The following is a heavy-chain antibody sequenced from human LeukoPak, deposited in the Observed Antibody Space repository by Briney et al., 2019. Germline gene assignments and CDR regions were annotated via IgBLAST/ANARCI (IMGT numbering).Heavy chain of an antibody. CDR3: ARDILATSIAAPYY. V-gene: IGHV4-34*01. D-gene: IGHD6-13*01. J-gene: IGHJ4*02. CDR2: INHSGST. Sequence: SETLSLTCAVYGGSFSGYYWSWIRQPPGKGLEWIGEINHSGSTNYNPSLKSRVTMSVDTSKNQFSLRLGSVNAADTAVYYCARDILATSIAAPYYWGQGTLVTVSS. CDR1: GGSFSGYY.